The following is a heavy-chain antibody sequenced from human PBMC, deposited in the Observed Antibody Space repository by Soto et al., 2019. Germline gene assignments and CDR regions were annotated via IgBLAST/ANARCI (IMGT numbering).Heavy chain of an antibody. V-gene: IGHV1-18*04. CDR3: AREASAVVSLDY. CDR2: ISGHSNDT. CDR1: GYTLNTLT. Sequence: GASVKVSCKASGYTLNTLTLSWVRQAPGQGLEWMGFISGHSNDTHYAQKFQGRVTMTTDTSTNTAYMELRSLSSDDTALYYCAREASAVVSLDYWGQGTLVTVS. D-gene: IGHD2-15*01. J-gene: IGHJ4*02.